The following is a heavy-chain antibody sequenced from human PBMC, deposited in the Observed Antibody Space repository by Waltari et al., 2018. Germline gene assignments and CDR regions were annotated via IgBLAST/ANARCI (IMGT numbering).Heavy chain of an antibody. CDR1: GFTFSSYA. J-gene: IGHJ4*02. Sequence: QVQLVESGGGVVQPGRSLRLSCAASGFTFSSYAMHWVRQAPGKGLEWVAVISYYGSNKYYADSLKGRFTISRDNSKNALYLQMNSLRAEDTAVYYCARDIAVAGNTDYWGQGTLVTVSS. D-gene: IGHD6-19*01. V-gene: IGHV3-30-3*01. CDR2: ISYYGSNK. CDR3: ARDIAVAGNTDY.